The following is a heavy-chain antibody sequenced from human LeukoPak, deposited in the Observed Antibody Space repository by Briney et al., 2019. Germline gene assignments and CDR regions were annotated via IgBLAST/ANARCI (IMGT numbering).Heavy chain of an antibody. Sequence: GSLSLSCAASGFTVSSNYMSWVRQAPGKGLEWVSVIYSGGSTYYAHSVKGRFTISRDNSKNTLYLQMNSLRAEDTAVYYCARTVTTFWFDPWGQGTLVTVSS. CDR2: IYSGGST. V-gene: IGHV3-66*01. CDR1: GFTVSSNY. J-gene: IGHJ5*02. D-gene: IGHD4-17*01. CDR3: ARTVTTFWFDP.